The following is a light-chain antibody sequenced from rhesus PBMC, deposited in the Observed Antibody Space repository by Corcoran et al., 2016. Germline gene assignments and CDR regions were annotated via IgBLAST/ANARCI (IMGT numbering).Light chain of an antibody. Sequence: QVILTQSPATLSLSPGERATLSCRASQSVSSYLAWDQQKPGQAPRLLIYGASSRATGIPASFSGSGSGTDFTLTISSLEPEDVGVYHCYQHSSGYSFGQGTKVEIK. CDR1: QSVSSY. CDR2: GAS. CDR3: YQHSSGYS. J-gene: IGKJ2*01. V-gene: IGKV3-10*01.